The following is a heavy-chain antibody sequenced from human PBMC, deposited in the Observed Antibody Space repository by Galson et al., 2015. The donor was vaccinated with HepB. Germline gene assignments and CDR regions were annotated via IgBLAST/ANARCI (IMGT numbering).Heavy chain of an antibody. Sequence: SLRLSCAASGFTFSSYAMHWVRQAPGKGLEWVAVISYDGSNKYYADSVKGRFTISRDNSKNTLYLQMNSLRAEDTAVYYCAQSDVDTAMVTDFQRDYWGQGTLVTVSS. CDR3: AQSDVDTAMVTDFQRDY. CDR2: ISYDGSNK. D-gene: IGHD5-18*01. V-gene: IGHV3-30-3*01. CDR1: GFTFSSYA. J-gene: IGHJ4*02.